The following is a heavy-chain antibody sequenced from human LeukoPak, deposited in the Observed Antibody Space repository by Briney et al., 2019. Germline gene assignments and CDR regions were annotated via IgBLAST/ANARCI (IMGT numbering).Heavy chain of an antibody. CDR2: ISYDGSNK. J-gene: IGHJ4*02. CDR3: ARRIVCPDY. V-gene: IGHV3-30-3*01. D-gene: IGHD2-15*01. Sequence: GGSLRPSCAASGFTFSSYAMHWVRQAPGKGLEWVAVISYDGSNKYYADSVKGRFTISRDNSKNTLYLQMNSLRAEDTAVYYCARRIVCPDYWGQGTLVTVSS. CDR1: GFTFSSYA.